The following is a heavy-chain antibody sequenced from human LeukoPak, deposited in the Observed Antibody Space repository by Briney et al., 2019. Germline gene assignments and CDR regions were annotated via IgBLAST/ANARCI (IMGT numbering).Heavy chain of an antibody. CDR3: STKQWLAPPPDS. J-gene: IGHJ4*02. CDR1: ASTLTLYW. D-gene: IGHD6-19*01. Sequence: PGGSLRLSCAASASTLTLYWMLWVRQAPGKGLESVSRINTDGTVTTYADSVKGRFTVSRDNADNTMFLQMNRVTDEYTAVYYCSTKQWLAPPPDSWGQGTPVTVSS. V-gene: IGHV3-74*01. CDR2: INTDGTVT.